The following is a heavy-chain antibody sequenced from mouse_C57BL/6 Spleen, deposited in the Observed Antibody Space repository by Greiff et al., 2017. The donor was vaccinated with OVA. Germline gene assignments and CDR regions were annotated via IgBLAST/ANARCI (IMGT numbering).Heavy chain of an antibody. V-gene: IGHV1-50*01. D-gene: IGHD2-10*02. Sequence: QVHVKQPGAELVKPGASVKLSCKASGYTFTSYWMQWVKQRPGQGLEWIGEIDPSDSYTNYNQKFKGKATLTVDTSSSTAYMQLSSLTSEDSAVYYCARSGYGLYAMDYWGQGTSVTVSS. CDR1: GYTFTSYW. CDR2: IDPSDSYT. J-gene: IGHJ4*01. CDR3: ARSGYGLYAMDY.